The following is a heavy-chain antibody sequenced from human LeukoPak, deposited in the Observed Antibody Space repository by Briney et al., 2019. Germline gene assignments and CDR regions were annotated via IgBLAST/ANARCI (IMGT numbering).Heavy chain of an antibody. CDR1: GFTFSSYG. CDR3: ANKHTVTTGPDY. D-gene: IGHD4-17*01. CDR2: IRYDGSNK. J-gene: IGHJ4*02. V-gene: IGHV3-30*02. Sequence: GGSLRLSCAASGFTFSSYGMHWVRQAPGKGLEWVAFIRYDGSNKCYADSVKGRFTISRDNSKNTLYLQMNSLRAEDTAVYYCANKHTVTTGPDYWGQGTLVTVSS.